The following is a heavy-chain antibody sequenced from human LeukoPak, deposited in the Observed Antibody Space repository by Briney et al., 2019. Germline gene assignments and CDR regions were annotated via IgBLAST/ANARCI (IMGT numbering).Heavy chain of an antibody. CDR1: GFTFSSYS. V-gene: IGHV3-48*04. CDR2: ISSSGSTI. J-gene: IGHJ4*02. Sequence: GGSLRLSCAASGFTFSSYSMNWVRQAPGKGLEWVSYISSSGSTIYYADSVKGRFTISRDNAKNSLYLQMNSLRAEDTAVYYCARGGGYSYSPSGYWGQGTLVTVSS. D-gene: IGHD5-18*01. CDR3: ARGGGYSYSPSGY.